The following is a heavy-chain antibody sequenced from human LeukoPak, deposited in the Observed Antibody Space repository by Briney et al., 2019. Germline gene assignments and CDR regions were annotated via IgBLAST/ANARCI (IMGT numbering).Heavy chain of an antibody. Sequence: GESLKISCKGSGYSFTSYWIGWVRQMPGKGLEWMGIIYPGDSDTRYSPSFQGQVTISADKSISTAYLQWSSLKASDTAMYYCARRSGSTPAPLPDAFDIWGQGTMVTVSS. CDR3: ARRSGSTPAPLPDAFDI. J-gene: IGHJ3*02. V-gene: IGHV5-51*01. CDR2: IYPGDSDT. CDR1: GYSFTSYW. D-gene: IGHD1-26*01.